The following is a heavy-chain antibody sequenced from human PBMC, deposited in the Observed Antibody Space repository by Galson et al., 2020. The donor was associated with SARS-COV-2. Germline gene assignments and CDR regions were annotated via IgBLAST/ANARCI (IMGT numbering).Heavy chain of an antibody. CDR1: GGSIRNAGYY. Sequence: ETSEPLSLTCTVSGGSIRNAGYYWDWIRQHPGKRLEWLAYISFPGRAYYNPYLTSRVSISVDTSKTQFALRLSSVTAAYTAVDVCAIDNRVAAAKSGAFDIWCQGTMVTVAS. J-gene: IGHJ3*02. V-gene: IGHV4-31*03. CDR2: ISFPGRA. CDR3: AIDNRVAAAKSGAFDI. D-gene: IGHD6-13*01.